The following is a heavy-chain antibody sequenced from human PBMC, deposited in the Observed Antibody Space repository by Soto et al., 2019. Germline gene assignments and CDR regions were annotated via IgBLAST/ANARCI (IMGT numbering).Heavy chain of an antibody. V-gene: IGHV1-69*13. CDR1: GGTFSSYA. D-gene: IGHD6-13*01. CDR3: AREDSSSRLSDWFDP. Sequence: ASVKVSCKASGGTFSSYAISWVRQAPGQGLEWMGGIIPIFGTANYAQKFQGRVTITADESTSTAYMELSSLRSEDTAVYYCAREDSSSRLSDWFDPWGQGTLVTVSS. CDR2: IIPIFGTA. J-gene: IGHJ5*02.